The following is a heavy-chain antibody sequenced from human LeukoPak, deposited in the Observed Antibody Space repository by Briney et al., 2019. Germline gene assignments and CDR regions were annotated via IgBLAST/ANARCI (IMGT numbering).Heavy chain of an antibody. CDR2: INPSGDST. D-gene: IGHD5-18*01. CDR1: GYTITNYY. J-gene: IGHJ6*02. CDR3: ARVRPPNIVDSVMDYKYYHDMDV. V-gene: IGHV1-46*01. Sequence: ASVKVSCKASGYTITNYYMHWVRQAPGQGLEWMGTINPSGDSTTYAQEFQGRVTMTTDRPTTTASMELRSLRSDDTAMYYCARVRPPNIVDSVMDYKYYHDMDVWGQGTTVTVSS.